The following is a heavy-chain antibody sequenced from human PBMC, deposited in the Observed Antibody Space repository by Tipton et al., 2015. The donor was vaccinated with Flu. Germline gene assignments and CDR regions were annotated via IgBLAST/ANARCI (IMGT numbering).Heavy chain of an antibody. J-gene: IGHJ4*02. V-gene: IGHV1-46*01. CDR3: ARGFRWGQQLVGFDY. Sequence: QLVQSGAEVKKPGASVKLSCKASGYTFTSYNMHWVRQAPGQGLEWMGIIYPTGGGTYYAQKFQGRVTMTRDRSTSTVYMELSSLRSEDTALYYCARGFRWGQQLVGFDYWGQGMRVTVSA. CDR1: GYTFTSYN. D-gene: IGHD6-13*01. CDR2: IYPTGGGT.